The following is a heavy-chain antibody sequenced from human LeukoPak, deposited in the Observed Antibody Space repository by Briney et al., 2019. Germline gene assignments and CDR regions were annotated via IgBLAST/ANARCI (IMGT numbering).Heavy chain of an antibody. Sequence: GGSLRLSCAASGFTFSSNSMNWVRQAPGKGLEWVAFIRYDGSNKYYAKTVKSRFTITRDNSRNTLYLQMNSLGAEDTAVYYCALERQLFDYWGQGTLVTVSS. V-gene: IGHV3-30*02. CDR3: ALERQLFDY. CDR1: GFTFSSNS. J-gene: IGHJ4*02. CDR2: IRYDGSNK. D-gene: IGHD1-1*01.